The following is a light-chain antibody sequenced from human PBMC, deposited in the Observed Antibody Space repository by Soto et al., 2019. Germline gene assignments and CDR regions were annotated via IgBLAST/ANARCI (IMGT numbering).Light chain of an antibody. V-gene: IGLV1-44*01. CDR2: KNN. J-gene: IGLJ3*02. CDR1: TSNIGSNA. CDR3: AAWDDSLHGVA. Sequence: QSVLTQPTSASGTPGQSVTLSCSGSTSNIGSNAVNWYQQLPGTAPKLLIYKNNQRPSGVPDRFSGSKFGTSASLAISGLQSEDEADYHCAAWDDSLHGVAFGGGTQLTVL.